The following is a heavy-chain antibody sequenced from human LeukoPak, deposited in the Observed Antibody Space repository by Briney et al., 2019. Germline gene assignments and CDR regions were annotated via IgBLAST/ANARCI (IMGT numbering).Heavy chain of an antibody. CDR2: IYSGGST. J-gene: IGHJ6*02. V-gene: IGHV3-53*01. CDR3: ARDVVVVAARNYYYYGMDV. D-gene: IGHD2-15*01. Sequence: GGSLRLSCAASGFTVSSNYMSWVRQAPGKGLEWVSVIYSGGSTYYADSVKGRFTISRDNSKNTLYLQMNSLRAEDTAVYYCARDVVVVAARNYYYYGMDVWGQGTTVTVSS. CDR1: GFTVSSNY.